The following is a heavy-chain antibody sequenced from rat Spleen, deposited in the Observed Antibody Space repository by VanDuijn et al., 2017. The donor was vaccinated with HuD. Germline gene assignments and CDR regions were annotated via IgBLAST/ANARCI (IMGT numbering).Heavy chain of an antibody. CDR1: GFSLTSDG. V-gene: IGHV2S12*01. D-gene: IGHD1-9*01. Sequence: QVQLKESGPGLVQPSQTLSLTCTVSGFSLTSDGVSWVRQPPGKGLEWIAAVSSGGNTYYDSTLKSRLSISRDTSKSQVLLKSYSLQTEDTAIYFCTREGHTMDRATYWFAYWGQGTLVTVSS. J-gene: IGHJ3*01. CDR2: VSSGGNT. CDR3: TREGHTMDRATYWFAY.